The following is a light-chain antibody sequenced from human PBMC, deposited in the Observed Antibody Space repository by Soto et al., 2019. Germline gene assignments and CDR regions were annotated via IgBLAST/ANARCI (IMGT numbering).Light chain of an antibody. CDR3: QQYYTAPVT. Sequence: DIVMSQSPDSLAVSLGKRATINCKSSQSVLYSSNDKNYLAWYQQKPRQPPKLLINWASTRESGIPDRFSGSGSGADFTLTISSLQAEDVAVYYCQQYYTAPVTFGQGTKVEIK. J-gene: IGKJ1*01. CDR1: QSVLYSSNDKNY. V-gene: IGKV4-1*01. CDR2: WAS.